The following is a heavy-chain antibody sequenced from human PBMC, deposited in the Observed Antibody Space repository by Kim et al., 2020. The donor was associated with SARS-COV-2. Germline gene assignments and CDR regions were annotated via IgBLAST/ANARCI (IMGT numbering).Heavy chain of an antibody. CDR3: ARDWNWGIAV. Sequence: GGSLRLSCAASGFTFTTYNMNWVRQAPGKGLEWISYISVTDAIYYADSVKDRLTISRDYDKNTLDLQKNSLRDEDTAVYYCARDWNWGIAVWGQGTLVTVST. CDR1: GFTFTTYN. J-gene: IGHJ4*02. CDR2: ISVTDAI. D-gene: IGHD7-27*01. V-gene: IGHV3-48*02.